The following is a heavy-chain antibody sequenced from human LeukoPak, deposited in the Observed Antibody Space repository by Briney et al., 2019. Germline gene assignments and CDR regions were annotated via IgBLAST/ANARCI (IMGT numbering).Heavy chain of an antibody. Sequence: GGSLRLSCTASGFTFSSYSLNWVRQAPGKGLEWVSAISGSGGSTYYADSVKGRFTTSRDNSKNTLYLQMNSLRAEDTAVYYCAKSGVFKSSWFSDGLADYWGQGTLVTVSS. CDR1: GFTFSSYS. D-gene: IGHD6-13*01. V-gene: IGHV3-23*01. CDR2: ISGSGGST. CDR3: AKSGVFKSSWFSDGLADY. J-gene: IGHJ4*02.